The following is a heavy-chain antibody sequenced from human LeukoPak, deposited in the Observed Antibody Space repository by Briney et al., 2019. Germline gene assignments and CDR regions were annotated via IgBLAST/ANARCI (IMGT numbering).Heavy chain of an antibody. J-gene: IGHJ5*02. D-gene: IGHD1-14*01. CDR2: VYTSGNT. V-gene: IGHV4-4*07. CDR3: ARDNPAGP. CDR1: GGSISGYS. Sequence: SEALSLTCSVSGGSISGYSWSWIRQSAAKGLEWIGRVYTSGNTNYNPSFKSRVTMSIDTSKKQFSLKLYTVTAADTAVYYCARDNPAGPWGQGTLVIVSS.